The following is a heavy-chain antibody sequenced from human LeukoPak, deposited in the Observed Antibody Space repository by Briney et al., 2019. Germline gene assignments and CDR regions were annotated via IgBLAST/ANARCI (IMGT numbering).Heavy chain of an antibody. CDR3: AKSGVVAATAFDY. Sequence: PGGSPRLSCAASGFTFDDYAMHWVRQAPGKGLEWVSGISWNSGSIGYADSVKGRFTISRDNAKNSLYLQMNSLRAEDTALYYCAKSGVVAATAFDYWGQGTLVTVSS. CDR1: GFTFDDYA. V-gene: IGHV3-9*01. CDR2: ISWNSGSI. D-gene: IGHD2-15*01. J-gene: IGHJ4*02.